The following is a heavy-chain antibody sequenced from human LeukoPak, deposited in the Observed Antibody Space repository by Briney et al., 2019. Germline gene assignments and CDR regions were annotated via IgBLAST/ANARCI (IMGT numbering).Heavy chain of an antibody. CDR2: IYYGENT. J-gene: IGHJ4*02. D-gene: IGHD6-13*01. CDR1: GGSISSSSYY. Sequence: SETLSLTCTVSGGSISSSSYYWGWIRQPPGKGLEWIGNIYYGENTYYNPSLKSRVTISVDTSKNQFSLKLSSVTAADTAVYYCARAGIAAAGTGNFDYWGQGTLVTVSS. V-gene: IGHV4-39*07. CDR3: ARAGIAAAGTGNFDY.